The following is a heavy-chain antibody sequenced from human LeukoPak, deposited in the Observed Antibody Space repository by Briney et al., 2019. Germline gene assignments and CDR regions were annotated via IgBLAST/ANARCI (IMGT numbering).Heavy chain of an antibody. CDR2: ISHDGSNK. CDR1: GFTFSTYG. Sequence: PGRSLRLSCAASGFTFSTYGIHWVRQAPGKGLEWVAVISHDGSNKYYADSVKGRFTISRDNSRNTLYLQVNSLRAEDTAVYYCARSSTDGFGNFLFDYWGQGTLVTVSS. J-gene: IGHJ4*02. V-gene: IGHV3-30*03. D-gene: IGHD2-2*01. CDR3: ARSSTDGFGNFLFDY.